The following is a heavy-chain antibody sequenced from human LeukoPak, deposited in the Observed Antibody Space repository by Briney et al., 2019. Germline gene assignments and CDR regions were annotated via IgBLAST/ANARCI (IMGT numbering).Heavy chain of an antibody. D-gene: IGHD3-16*01. J-gene: IGHJ6*03. CDR2: IYYSGST. V-gene: IGHV4-59*01. CDR1: GGSISSYY. CDR3: ARWGYYYMDV. Sequence: SETLSLTCTVSGGSISSYYLSWIRQPPGKGLEWIGYIYYSGSTNYNPSLKSRVTISVDTSKNQFSLRLSSVTAADTAVYYCARWGYYYMDVRGKGTTVTVSS.